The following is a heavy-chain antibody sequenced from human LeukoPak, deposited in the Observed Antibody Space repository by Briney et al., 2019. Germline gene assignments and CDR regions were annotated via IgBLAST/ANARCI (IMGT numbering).Heavy chain of an antibody. J-gene: IGHJ4*02. Sequence: GASVKVSCKASGYTCTSYYMHWVRQAPGQGLEWMGIIKPSGGSTSYAQKFQGRVTMTRDMSTSTVYMELSSLRSEDTAVYYCTRAEASDGYNSFDYWGQGTLVTVSS. D-gene: IGHD5-24*01. CDR3: TRAEASDGYNSFDY. CDR1: GYTCTSYY. CDR2: IKPSGGST. V-gene: IGHV1-46*01.